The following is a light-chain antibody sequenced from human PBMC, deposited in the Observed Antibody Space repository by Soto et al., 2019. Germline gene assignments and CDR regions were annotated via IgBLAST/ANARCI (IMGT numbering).Light chain of an antibody. CDR3: HQYYSAPWT. V-gene: IGKV4-1*01. Sequence: DIVMTQSPDSLAVSLGERATINCESSQSILHSSTDKNFLTWYQQKPGQPPKLLIYWASTRESGVPDRFSGSGSGTDFTLTISSLQAEDVAVYYCHQYYSAPWTFGQGTKVEIK. CDR2: WAS. J-gene: IGKJ1*01. CDR1: QSILHSSTDKNF.